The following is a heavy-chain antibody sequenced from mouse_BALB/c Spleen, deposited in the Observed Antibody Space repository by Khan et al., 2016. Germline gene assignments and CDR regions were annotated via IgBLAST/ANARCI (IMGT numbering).Heavy chain of an antibody. CDR1: VDSITNNY. CDR2: ISYSGGN. J-gene: IGHJ4*01. Sequence: VQLQQSGPSLVKPSQTLSLTCSVTVDSITNNYWNWIRKFPGNKLEYMGYISYSGGNYYNPSLKSRISITRDTSKNQYYLQLNSVTTEDTATYYCARYVRDAMDYWGQGTSVTVSS. D-gene: IGHD3-3*01. V-gene: IGHV3-8*02. CDR3: ARYVRDAMDY.